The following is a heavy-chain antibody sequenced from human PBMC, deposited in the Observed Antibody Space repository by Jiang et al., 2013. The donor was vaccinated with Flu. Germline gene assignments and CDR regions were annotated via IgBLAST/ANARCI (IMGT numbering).Heavy chain of an antibody. CDR2: IIPILGIA. J-gene: IGHJ2*01. CDR1: GGTFSSYA. CDR3: ARFPGEYSSGWYGNWYFDL. D-gene: IGHD6-19*01. V-gene: IGHV1-69*04. Sequence: SGAEVKKPGSSVKVSCKASGGTFSSYAISWVRQAPGQGLEWMGRIIPILGIANYAQKFQGRVTITADKSTSTAYMELSSLRSEDTAVYYCARFPGEYSSGWYGNWYFDLWGRGTLVTVSS.